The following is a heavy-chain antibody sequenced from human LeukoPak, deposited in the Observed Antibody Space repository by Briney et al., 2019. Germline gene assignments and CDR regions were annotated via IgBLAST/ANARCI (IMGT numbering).Heavy chain of an antibody. D-gene: IGHD2/OR15-2a*01. CDR2: ISTYNGDT. Sequence: VASVKVCCKASGYTFTTYGISWVRQAPGQGPEWMGWISTYNGDTNYAQKLQGRVTMTADTSTSTTYMELRSLRSDDTAVYYCALIPNCTTATCYYFDFWGQGTLVTVSS. J-gene: IGHJ4*02. CDR1: GYTFTTYG. V-gene: IGHV1-18*01. CDR3: ALIPNCTTATCYYFDF.